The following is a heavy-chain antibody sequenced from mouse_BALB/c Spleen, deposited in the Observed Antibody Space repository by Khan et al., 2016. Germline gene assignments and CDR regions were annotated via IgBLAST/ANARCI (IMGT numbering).Heavy chain of an antibody. J-gene: IGHJ1*01. D-gene: IGHD4-1*01. Sequence: QVQLKQSGAELMKPGASVRISCKATGYTIGSYWIGWVKQRPGHGLEWIGEILPVSGLINYNEKFKGKATFTADTSSNTAYMQLSSLTSEDSAVHFFARRNWDGRYFDVWGSGTTVTVSS. CDR2: ILPVSGLI. V-gene: IGHV1-9*01. CDR3: ARRNWDGRYFDV. CDR1: GYTIGSYW.